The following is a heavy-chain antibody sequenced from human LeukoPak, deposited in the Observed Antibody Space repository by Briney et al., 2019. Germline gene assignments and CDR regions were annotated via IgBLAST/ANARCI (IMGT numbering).Heavy chain of an antibody. Sequence: GGSLRLSCAVSGFTVSTSYMSWVHQAPGKGLEWVSIIHRDGSTYYADSVKGRFTISRDNSKNTLYIQMNSLRAEDTGVYYCARDGGRVLAHDYWGQGTLVTVSS. D-gene: IGHD6-19*01. V-gene: IGHV3-66*01. CDR3: ARDGGRVLAHDY. J-gene: IGHJ4*02. CDR2: IHRDGST. CDR1: GFTVSTSY.